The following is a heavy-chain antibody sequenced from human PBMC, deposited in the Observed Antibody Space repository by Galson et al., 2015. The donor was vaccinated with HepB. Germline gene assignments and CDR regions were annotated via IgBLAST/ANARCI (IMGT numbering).Heavy chain of an antibody. J-gene: IGHJ4*02. V-gene: IGHV5-10-1*01. CDR1: GYTFRDYW. CDR3: ARLSKPMAGTVDY. CDR2: IDPTDSYT. Sequence: QSGAEVKKPGESLRISCTGSGYTFRDYWIAWVRPMPGKGLEWMGRIDPTDSYTNYNAPFQGRVTISGDKSINTAYLQWSSLEASDTAIYYCARLSKPMAGTVDYWGQGTQVTVSS. D-gene: IGHD2-8*01.